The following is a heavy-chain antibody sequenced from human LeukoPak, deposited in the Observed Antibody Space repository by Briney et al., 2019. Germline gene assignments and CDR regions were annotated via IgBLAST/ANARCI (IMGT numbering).Heavy chain of an antibody. CDR3: ARAKRSYGRFVDY. Sequence: PGGSLRLSCAASGFTFSSYAMHWVRQAPGKGLEYVSAISSNGGSTYYANSVKGRFTISRDNSKNTLYLQMGSLRAEDMAVYYCARAKRSYGRFVDYWGQGTLVIVSS. J-gene: IGHJ4*02. CDR1: GFTFSSYA. V-gene: IGHV3-64*01. D-gene: IGHD5-18*01. CDR2: ISSNGGST.